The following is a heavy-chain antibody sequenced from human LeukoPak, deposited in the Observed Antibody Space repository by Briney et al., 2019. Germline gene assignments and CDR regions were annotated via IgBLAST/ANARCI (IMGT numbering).Heavy chain of an antibody. CDR3: SRALPYGDQDY. CDR1: GFTFSSYS. J-gene: IGHJ4*02. Sequence: GGSLRLSCAASGFTFSSYSIHWVRQAPGKGLEWVAVISPGGRTTYYTDSVKGRFTISRDNSNNTVYLQMNSQRGEDSAVYSCSRALPYGDQDYWGQGTLVTVSS. V-gene: IGHV3-30*04. CDR2: ISPGGRTT. D-gene: IGHD4-17*01.